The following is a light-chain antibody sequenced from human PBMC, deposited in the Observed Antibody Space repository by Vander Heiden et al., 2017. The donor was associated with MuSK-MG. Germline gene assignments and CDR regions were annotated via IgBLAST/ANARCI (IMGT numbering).Light chain of an antibody. V-gene: IGKV1-39*01. CDR2: AAS. CDR1: QSISSY. Sequence: DIQMTQSPSSLSASVGDRVTITCRASQSISSYLNWYQQKPGKAPKRLIYAASSLSSGAPSRFSGSGAGTDFTLTISNLQPEDFGTYFCQQSYSTPITFGQETRLEIK. J-gene: IGKJ5*01. CDR3: QQSYSTPIT.